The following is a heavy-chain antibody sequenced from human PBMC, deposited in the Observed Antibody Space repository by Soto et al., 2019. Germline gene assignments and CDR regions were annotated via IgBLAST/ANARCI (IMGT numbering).Heavy chain of an antibody. V-gene: IGHV1-69*12. CDR3: ARANDRPQLGGNYYYILDV. J-gene: IGHJ6*02. CDR2: IMPIFRTP. Sequence: QVQLEQSGAEVKKPGSSVKVSCKASGGTFSTSAISWVRQAPGQGLEWMGGIMPIFRTPDYAQKFQGRVTVSADEATSTAYMELSGLRSDDTAVYSCARANDRPQLGGNYYYILDVWGQGTTITVSS. D-gene: IGHD2-8*01. CDR1: GGTFSTSA.